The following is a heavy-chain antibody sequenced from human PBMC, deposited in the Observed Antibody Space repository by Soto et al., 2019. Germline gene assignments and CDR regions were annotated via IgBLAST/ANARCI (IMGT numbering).Heavy chain of an antibody. CDR1: VFTFSSYA. V-gene: IGHV3-23*01. CDR2: ISGDGSS. D-gene: IGHD3-3*01. CDR3: AKGPIFGVVTHYFDY. J-gene: IGHJ4*02. Sequence: VQLLEAGGGLVQPGGSLRLSCAASVFTFSSYAMNWVRQAPGKGLEWVSAISGDGSSYYADSVRGRFTVSRDNSKSTLYLQMSSLRAEDTAIYYCAKGPIFGVVTHYFDYWGQGTLVTVSS.